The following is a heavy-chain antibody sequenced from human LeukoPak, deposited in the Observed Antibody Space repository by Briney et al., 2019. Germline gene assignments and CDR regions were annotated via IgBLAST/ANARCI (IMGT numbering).Heavy chain of an antibody. CDR2: ISGSGDST. CDR3: AKHRSESGGYHSTD. Sequence: GGSLRLSCAASGFTFSSYAMNWVRQAPGKGLEWVSTISGSGDSTYYADSVKGRFTISRDNSKNTLYLQMNSLRDEDTAVYYCAKHRSESGGYHSTDWGQGTLVTVSS. CDR1: GFTFSSYA. V-gene: IGHV3-23*01. D-gene: IGHD3-22*01. J-gene: IGHJ4*02.